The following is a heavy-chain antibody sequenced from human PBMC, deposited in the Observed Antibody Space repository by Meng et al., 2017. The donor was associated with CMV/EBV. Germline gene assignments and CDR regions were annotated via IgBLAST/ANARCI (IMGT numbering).Heavy chain of an antibody. V-gene: IGHV4-34*01. CDR3: ARGVGGWFDP. D-gene: IGHD1-26*01. J-gene: IGHJ5*02. CDR1: VGSFSGYY. Sequence: QVQPQQGRACLFVRSESLSRTCAVYVGSFSGYYWRGIRQPPGKGLEWIGEINHSGSTNYNPSLKSRVTISVDTSKNQFSLKLSSVTAADTAVYYCARGVGGWFDPWGQGTLVTVSS. CDR2: INHSGST.